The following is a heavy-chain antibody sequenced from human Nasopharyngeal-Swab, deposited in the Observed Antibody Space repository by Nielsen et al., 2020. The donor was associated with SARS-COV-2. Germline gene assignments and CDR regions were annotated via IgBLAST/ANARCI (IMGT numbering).Heavy chain of an antibody. CDR3: ARGIVVDSSSWDPSYFDY. Sequence: SETLSPTFAVFGASFSASYWSWIRQPPGKGLEWIGEINQSGSTNYNPSLKRRVTISVDTSKNQFSLKLSSVTAAATAVYYCARGIVVDSSSWDPSYFDYWGQGTLVTVSS. CDR1: GASFSASY. D-gene: IGHD6-13*01. V-gene: IGHV4-34*01. J-gene: IGHJ4*02. CDR2: INQSGST.